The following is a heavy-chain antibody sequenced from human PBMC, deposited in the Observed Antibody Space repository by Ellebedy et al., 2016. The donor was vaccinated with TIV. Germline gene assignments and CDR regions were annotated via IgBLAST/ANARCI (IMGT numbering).Heavy chain of an antibody. D-gene: IGHD3-10*01. CDR2: IKSKTDGGTT. CDR3: TTDLGKYYGSGSY. V-gene: IGHV3-15*01. CDR1: GFTFSSYA. J-gene: IGHJ4*02. Sequence: GESLKISCAASGFTFSSYAMSWVRQAPGKGLEWVGRIKSKTDGGTTDYAAPVKGRFTISRDDSKNTLYLQMNSLKTEDTAVYYCTTDLGKYYGSGSYWGQGTLVTVSS.